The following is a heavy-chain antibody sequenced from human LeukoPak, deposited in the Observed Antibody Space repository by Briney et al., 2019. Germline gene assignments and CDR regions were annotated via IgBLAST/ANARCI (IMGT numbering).Heavy chain of an antibody. D-gene: IGHD4-17*01. CDR1: GYTFTSYG. CDR2: ISAYNGNT. J-gene: IGHJ4*02. CDR3: ARESLSVTTPDLLFDY. V-gene: IGHV1-18*01. Sequence: ASVKVSCKASGYTFTSYGISWVRQAPGQGLEWMGWISAYNGNTNYAQKFQGRVTITADKSTSTAYMELSSLRSEDTAVYYCARESLSVTTPDLLFDYWGQGTLVTVSS.